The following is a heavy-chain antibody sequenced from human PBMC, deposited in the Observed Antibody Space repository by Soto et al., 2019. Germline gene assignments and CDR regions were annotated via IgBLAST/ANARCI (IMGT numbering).Heavy chain of an antibody. Sequence: GGSLRLSCAASGFTFSSYAMHWVRQAPGKGLEWVAVISYDGSNKYYADSVKGRFTISRDNSKNTLYLQMNSLRAEDTAVYYCARDAGTTVTTFDYFDYWGQGTLVTVSS. CDR1: GFTFSSYA. CDR2: ISYDGSNK. J-gene: IGHJ4*02. D-gene: IGHD4-17*01. V-gene: IGHV3-30-3*01. CDR3: ARDAGTTVTTFDYFDY.